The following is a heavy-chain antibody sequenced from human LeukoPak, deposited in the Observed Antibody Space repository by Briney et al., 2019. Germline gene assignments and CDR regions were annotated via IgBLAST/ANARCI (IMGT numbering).Heavy chain of an antibody. CDR3: ARVGAYCSGGSCYLDY. J-gene: IGHJ4*02. Sequence: ASVKVSCKASGYTFTSYYMHWVRQAPGQGLEWMGWISAYNGNTNNAQKLQGRVTMTTDTSTSTAYMELRSLRSDDTAVYYCARVGAYCSGGSCYLDYWGQGTLVTVSS. V-gene: IGHV1-18*04. CDR2: ISAYNGNT. CDR1: GYTFTSYY. D-gene: IGHD2-15*01.